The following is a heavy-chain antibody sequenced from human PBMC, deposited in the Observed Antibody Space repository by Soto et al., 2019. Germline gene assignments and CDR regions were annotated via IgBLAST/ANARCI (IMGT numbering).Heavy chain of an antibody. CDR2: INPNSGGT. CDR1: GYTFTGYY. J-gene: IGHJ4*02. D-gene: IGHD2-21*02. V-gene: IGHV1-2*02. Sequence: ASVKVSCKASGYTFTGYYMHWVRQAPGQGLEWMGWINPNSGGTNYAQKFQGRVTMTRDTSISTAYMELSRLRSDDTAVYYCARESAAYCGGDCYSSHFDYWGQGTLVTVSS. CDR3: ARESAAYCGGDCYSSHFDY.